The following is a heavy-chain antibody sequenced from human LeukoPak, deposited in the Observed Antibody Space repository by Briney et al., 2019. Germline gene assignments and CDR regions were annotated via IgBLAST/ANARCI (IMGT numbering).Heavy chain of an antibody. J-gene: IGHJ6*02. CDR2: IYYSGST. V-gene: IGHV4-59*01. CDR3: AIAPTTVDYYYYYGMDV. Sequence: TAETLSLTCTVSGGSTSSYYWSWIRQPPGKGLEWIGYIYYSGSTNYNPSLKSRVTISVDTSKNQFSLKLSSVTAAGTAVYYCAIAPTTVDYYYYYGMDVWGQGTTVTVSS. D-gene: IGHD4-23*01. CDR1: GGSTSSYY.